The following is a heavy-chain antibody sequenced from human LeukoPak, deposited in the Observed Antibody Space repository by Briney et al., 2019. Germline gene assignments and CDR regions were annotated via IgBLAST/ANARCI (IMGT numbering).Heavy chain of an antibody. Sequence: GGSLRLSCAASGFTFTTYAMSWVRRAPGKGLEWVSISSDSGGTTYYADSVKGRFTISRDNSKNTLYLQMNSLRVEDTAVYYCTNDFDYWGQGTLVTVSS. CDR3: TNDFDY. CDR1: GFTFTTYA. V-gene: IGHV3-23*01. CDR2: SSDSGGTT. J-gene: IGHJ4*02.